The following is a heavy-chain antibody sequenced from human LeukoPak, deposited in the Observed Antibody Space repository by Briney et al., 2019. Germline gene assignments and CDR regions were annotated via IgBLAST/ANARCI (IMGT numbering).Heavy chain of an antibody. J-gene: IGHJ4*02. D-gene: IGHD6-13*01. CDR3: AKDPSGSWYVSFDY. CDR2: ISGSGST. Sequence: GGSLRLSCAASGFTFRTYGMNWVRQAPGKGLEWVSVISGSGSTYYADSVKGRFTISRDNSKNTLYLQMNRLRAEDTAVYYCAKDPSGSWYVSFDYWGQGTLVTVSS. V-gene: IGHV3-NL1*01. CDR1: GFTFRTYG.